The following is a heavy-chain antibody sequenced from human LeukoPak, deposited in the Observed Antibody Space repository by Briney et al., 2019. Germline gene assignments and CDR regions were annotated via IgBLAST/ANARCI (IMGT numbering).Heavy chain of an antibody. CDR2: ISSTGSDI. CDR1: GFTFSGYT. Sequence: SGGSLRLSCAASGFTFSGYTLTWIRQAPGKGLEWVSSISSTGSDIYYGDSVKGRFTISRDNAKNSVYLQMNGLRPEDTAVYYCATSMHIWLGNDLWDQGPLVSVS. CDR3: ATSMHIWLGNDL. V-gene: IGHV3-21*01. D-gene: IGHD3-10*01. J-gene: IGHJ4*02.